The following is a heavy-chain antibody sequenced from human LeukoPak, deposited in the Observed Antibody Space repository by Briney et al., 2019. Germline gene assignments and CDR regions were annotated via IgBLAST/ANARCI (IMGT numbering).Heavy chain of an antibody. Sequence: SETLSLTCTVSGGSISIYYWSWTRLPPGKGLEWIGYIYDSGSTNYNPSLKSRVTISVDTSKNQFSLKLSSVTAADTAVYYCARGRSFFGYYDSSGYSRLNDYWGQGTLVTVSS. CDR3: ARGRSFFGYYDSSGYSRLNDY. D-gene: IGHD3-22*01. J-gene: IGHJ4*02. V-gene: IGHV4-59*12. CDR2: IYDSGST. CDR1: GGSISIYY.